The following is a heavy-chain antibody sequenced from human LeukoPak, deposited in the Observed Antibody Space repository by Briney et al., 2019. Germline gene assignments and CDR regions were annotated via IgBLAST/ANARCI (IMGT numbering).Heavy chain of an antibody. CDR3: ARDPSGVAGRSWFDP. D-gene: IGHD2-15*01. Sequence: PSETLSLTCAVYGGSFSGYYWSWIRQPPGKGLEWIGEINHSGSTNYNPSLKSRVTISVDTSKNQFSLKLSSVTAADTAVYYCARDPSGVAGRSWFDPWGQGTLVTVSS. J-gene: IGHJ5*02. V-gene: IGHV4-34*01. CDR2: INHSGST. CDR1: GGSFSGYY.